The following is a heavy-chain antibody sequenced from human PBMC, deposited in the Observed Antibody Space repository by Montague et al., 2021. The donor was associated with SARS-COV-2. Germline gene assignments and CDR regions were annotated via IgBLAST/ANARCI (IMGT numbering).Heavy chain of an antibody. V-gene: IGHV4-59*01. Sequence: SETLSLTCTVSGGSISSYYWSWIRQPPGKGLEWIGYIYYSGSTNYNPSLKSRVTISVDTSKNQFSLKLSSVTAVDTAVYYCARDQGYNWNYYYYYGMDVWGQGTTVTVSS. CDR3: ARDQGYNWNYYYYYGMDV. CDR2: IYYSGST. CDR1: GGSISSYY. J-gene: IGHJ6*02. D-gene: IGHD1-20*01.